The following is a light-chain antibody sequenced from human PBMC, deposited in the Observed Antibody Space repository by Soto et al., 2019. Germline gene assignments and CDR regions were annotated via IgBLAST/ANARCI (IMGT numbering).Light chain of an antibody. J-gene: IGKJ2*01. Sequence: EIVMTQSPATLSVSPGERATLSCRASQSVSSNLAWYQQKPGQAPRLLIYGASTRATGIPARFSGSGSGTGFTLTISSLQSEDFAVYYCQQYNNWPRGYTFGQGTKLEIK. V-gene: IGKV3-15*01. CDR2: GAS. CDR1: QSVSSN. CDR3: QQYNNWPRGYT.